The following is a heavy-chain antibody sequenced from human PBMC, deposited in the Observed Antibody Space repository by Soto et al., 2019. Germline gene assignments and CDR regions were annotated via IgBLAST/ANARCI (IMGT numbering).Heavy chain of an antibody. J-gene: IGHJ4*02. D-gene: IGHD1-26*01. CDR3: AKETDSGSYPQAFDY. CDR2: ISGSGGST. CDR1: GFTFSSYG. V-gene: IGHV3-23*01. Sequence: GGSLRLSCAASGFTFSSYGMHWVRQAPGKGLEWVSAISGSGGSTYYADSVKGRFTISRDNSKNTLYLQMNSLRAEDTAVYYCAKETDSGSYPQAFDYWGQGTLVTVSS.